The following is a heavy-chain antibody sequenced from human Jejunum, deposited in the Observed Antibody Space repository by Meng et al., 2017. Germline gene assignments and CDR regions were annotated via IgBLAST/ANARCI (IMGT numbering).Heavy chain of an antibody. Sequence: QEQLMQSGAAMMEPGAAVKVSCKPSWYSSTGYFMHWVRRAPGQGFEWLGRINPNSGATDYAQNFHGRVTMTRDTSITTAFMELSSLTSDDTAVYYCATNTYDSTNYWAYWGQGTLVTVSS. V-gene: IGHV1-2*06. CDR1: WYSSTGYF. CDR3: ATNTYDSTNYWAY. D-gene: IGHD2-8*01. J-gene: IGHJ1*01. CDR2: INPNSGAT.